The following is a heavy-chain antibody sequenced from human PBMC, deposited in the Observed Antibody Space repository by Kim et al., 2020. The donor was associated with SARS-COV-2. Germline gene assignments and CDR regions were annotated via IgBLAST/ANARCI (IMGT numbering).Heavy chain of an antibody. J-gene: IGHJ6*02. D-gene: IGHD4-4*01. CDR2: IYYSGST. V-gene: IGHV4-39*01. CDR3: ARSDYTNPMDV. Sequence: SETLSLTCTVSGGSISSSSYYWGWIRQPPGKGLEWIGSIYYSGSTYYNPSLKSRVTISVDTSKNQFSLKLSSVTAADTAVYYCARSDYTNPMDVWGQGTTVTVSS. CDR1: GGSISSSSYY.